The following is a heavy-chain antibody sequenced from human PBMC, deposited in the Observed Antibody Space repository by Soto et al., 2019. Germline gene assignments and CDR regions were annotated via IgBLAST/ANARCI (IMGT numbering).Heavy chain of an antibody. J-gene: IGHJ5*02. CDR2: IYYSGST. D-gene: IGHD3-3*01. V-gene: IGHV4-59*01. CDR3: ARGITIFGGFPWFDP. CDR1: GGSISSYY. Sequence: PSETLSLTCTVSGGSISSYYWSWIRQPPGKGLEWIGYIYYSGSTNHNPSLKSRVTISVDTSKNQFSLKLSSVTAADTAVYYCARGITIFGGFPWFDPWGQGTLVTVSS.